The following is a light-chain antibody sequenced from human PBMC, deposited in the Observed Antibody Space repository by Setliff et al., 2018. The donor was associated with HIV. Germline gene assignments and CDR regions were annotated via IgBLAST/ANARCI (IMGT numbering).Light chain of an antibody. Sequence: QSVLAQPTSVSGSPGQVITVSCTGTRSDVGAYNSVSWFQQHPGRAPKLIIFDVSSRPSGVSNRFSGSKFGNTASLTISGLQTEDEADYYCDSYTSTGIEVFGTGTKVTVL. CDR1: RSDVGAYNS. CDR3: DSYTSTGIEV. J-gene: IGLJ1*01. V-gene: IGLV2-14*03. CDR2: DVS.